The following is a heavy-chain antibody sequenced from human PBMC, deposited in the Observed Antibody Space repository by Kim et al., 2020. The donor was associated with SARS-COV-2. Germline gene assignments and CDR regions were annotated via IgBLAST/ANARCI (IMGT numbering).Heavy chain of an antibody. D-gene: IGHD1-26*01. Sequence: SVKVSCKASGGTFSSYAISWVRQAPGQGLEWMGGIIPIFGTANYAQKFQGRVTITADESTSSAYMELSSLRSEDTAVYYCARESLARENWFDPWGQRTLVTVSS. J-gene: IGHJ5*02. CDR1: GGTFSSYA. CDR2: IIPIFGTA. CDR3: ARESLARENWFDP. V-gene: IGHV1-69*13.